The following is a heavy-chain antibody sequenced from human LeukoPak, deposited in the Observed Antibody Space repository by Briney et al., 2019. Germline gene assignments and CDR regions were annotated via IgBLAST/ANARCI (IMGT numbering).Heavy chain of an antibody. D-gene: IGHD5-18*01. CDR1: GGSISSGGYS. V-gene: IGHV4-30-2*01. Sequence: PSQTLSLTRAVSGGSISSGGYSWSWIRQPPGKGLEWIGYIYHSGSTYYNPCLKSRVTISVDRSKNQFSLKLSSVTAADTAVYYCARTIQLWSDSYFDYWGQGTLVTVSS. CDR3: ARTIQLWSDSYFDY. J-gene: IGHJ4*02. CDR2: IYHSGST.